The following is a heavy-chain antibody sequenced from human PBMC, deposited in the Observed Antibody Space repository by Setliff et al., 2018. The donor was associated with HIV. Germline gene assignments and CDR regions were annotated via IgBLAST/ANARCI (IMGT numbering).Heavy chain of an antibody. Sequence: SETLSLTCAVYSGSFSGYYWSWIRQPPGKGLEWIGEINHSGSTNYNPSLKSRVTISIDTSKNQFSVKLNFVTAADTAVYYYAREQWLVTRGYFDSWGQGIMVTVSS. CDR2: INHSGST. CDR1: SGSFSGYY. CDR3: AREQWLVTRGYFDS. J-gene: IGHJ4*02. D-gene: IGHD6-19*01. V-gene: IGHV4-34*01.